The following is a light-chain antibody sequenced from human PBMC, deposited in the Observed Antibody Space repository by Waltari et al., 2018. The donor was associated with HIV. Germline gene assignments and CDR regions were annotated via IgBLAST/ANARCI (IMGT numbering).Light chain of an antibody. CDR1: QSISTY. V-gene: IGKV1-39*01. CDR3: QQSYSNPRA. CDR2: AAS. Sequence: DIQMTQSTSSLSASVGDTVTITCRASQSISTYLNWYQQKPGKAPNLLIYAASSLQSGVPSRFSGSGSGTDFTLTINSLQPEDFATYSCQQSYSNPRAFGPGTKVEIK. J-gene: IGKJ1*01.